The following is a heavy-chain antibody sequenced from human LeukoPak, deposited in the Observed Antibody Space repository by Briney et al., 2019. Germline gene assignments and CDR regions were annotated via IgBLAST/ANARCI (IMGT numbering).Heavy chain of an antibody. D-gene: IGHD1-26*01. CDR1: GFTFSSNA. CDR3: ARDRIVGAVGIDY. J-gene: IGHJ4*02. CDR2: ISYDGSNK. V-gene: IGHV3-30-3*01. Sequence: GRSLRLSCAASGFTFSSNAMHCVRQAPGKGLEWVAVISYDGSNKYYADSVKGRFTISRDNSKNTLYLQMNSLRAEDTAVYYCARDRIVGAVGIDYWGQGTLVTVSS.